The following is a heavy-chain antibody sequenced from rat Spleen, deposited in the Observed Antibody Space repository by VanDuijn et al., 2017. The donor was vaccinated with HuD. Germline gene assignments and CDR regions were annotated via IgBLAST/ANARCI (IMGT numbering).Heavy chain of an antibody. J-gene: IGHJ4*01. CDR2: ISYSGST. Sequence: EVQLQESGPGLVKPSQSLSLTCSVTGYSITSNYWGWIRKFPGNKMEWMGYISYSGSTSYNPSLKSRISITRDTSKNQFFLQLNSVTTEDTAEYYCARWTMGITTGVMDAWGQGASVTVSS. CDR3: ARWTMGITTGVMDA. CDR1: GYSITSNY. D-gene: IGHD1-9*01. V-gene: IGHV3-1*01.